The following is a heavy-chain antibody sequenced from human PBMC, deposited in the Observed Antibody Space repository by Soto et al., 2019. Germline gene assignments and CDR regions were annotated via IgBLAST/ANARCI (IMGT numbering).Heavy chain of an antibody. Sequence: QVQLVQSGAEVKKPGSSVKVSCKASGGTFSSYTISWVRQAPGQGLEWMGRIIPILGIANYAQKFQGRVTITADKSTSTAYMELSSLRSEHTAVYYCARDGGYDALGIWGQGTMVTVSS. J-gene: IGHJ3*02. CDR1: GGTFSSYT. V-gene: IGHV1-69*08. CDR2: IIPILGIA. D-gene: IGHD3-16*01. CDR3: ARDGGYDALGI.